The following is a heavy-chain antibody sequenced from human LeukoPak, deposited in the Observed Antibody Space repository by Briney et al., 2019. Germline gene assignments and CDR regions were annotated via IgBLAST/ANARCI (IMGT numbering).Heavy chain of an antibody. J-gene: IGHJ5*02. Sequence: SETLSLTCTVSGASVSSASYWTWIRQPPGKGVEWIAHIYNGVNTNYNPSLKSRVTISVDTSKNRFSLRLNSVTAADTAVYYCARSRAFNSGAFDPWGQGSLVTVSS. V-gene: IGHV4-61*01. CDR2: IYNGVNT. CDR3: ARSRAFNSGAFDP. D-gene: IGHD1-26*01. CDR1: GASVSSASY.